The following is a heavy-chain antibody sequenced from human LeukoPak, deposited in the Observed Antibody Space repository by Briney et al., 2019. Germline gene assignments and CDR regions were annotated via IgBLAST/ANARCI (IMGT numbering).Heavy chain of an antibody. CDR3: AREHSGYGGRNWFDP. D-gene: IGHD5-12*01. V-gene: IGHV1-2*03. CDR1: GYTFTGYY. CDR2: INPNSGGT. J-gene: IGHJ5*02. Sequence: LVASVKVSCKASGYTFTGYYMHWVRQAPGQGLEWMGWINPNSGGTNYAQKFQGRVTMTRDMSISTAYMELSRLRSDDTAVYYCAREHSGYGGRNWFDPWGQGTLVTVSS.